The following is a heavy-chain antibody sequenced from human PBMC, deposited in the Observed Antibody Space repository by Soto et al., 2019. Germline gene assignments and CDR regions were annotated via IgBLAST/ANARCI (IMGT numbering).Heavy chain of an antibody. D-gene: IGHD6-19*01. J-gene: IGHJ6*02. Sequence: SETLSLTCTVSGGSISSGSYYWSWIRQPPGKGLEWIGYIYYSGSTNYNPSLKSRVTISVDTSKNQFSLKLSSVTAADTAVYYCARTGIAVADSYYYYGMDVWGQGTTVTVSS. CDR1: GGSISSGSYY. CDR3: ARTGIAVADSYYYYGMDV. CDR2: IYYSGST. V-gene: IGHV4-61*01.